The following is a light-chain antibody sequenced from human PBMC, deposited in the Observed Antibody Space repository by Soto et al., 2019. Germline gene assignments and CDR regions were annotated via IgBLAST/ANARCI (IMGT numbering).Light chain of an antibody. CDR3: QQYNNWPPVT. Sequence: EIEMTQSPATLPASPGERATLSCRASQSVSSNLAWYQQKPGQAPRLLIYGASTRATGIPTRFSGSGSGTEFTLIISSLQSEDFAVYYCQQYNNWPPVTFGQGTKVDIK. CDR1: QSVSSN. CDR2: GAS. V-gene: IGKV3-15*01. J-gene: IGKJ1*01.